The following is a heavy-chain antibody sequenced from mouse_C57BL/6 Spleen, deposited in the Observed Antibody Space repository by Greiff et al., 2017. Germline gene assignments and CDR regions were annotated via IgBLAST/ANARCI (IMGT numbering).Heavy chain of an antibody. D-gene: IGHD1-1*01. CDR3: TRWITTVVAYFDY. Sequence: QVQLQQSGAELVRPGASVTLSCKASGYTFTDYEMHWVKQTPVHGLEWIGAIDPETGGTAYNQKFKGKAILTADKSSSTAYMELRSLTSADSAVYYCTRWITTVVAYFDYWGQGTTLTVSS. CDR2: IDPETGGT. J-gene: IGHJ2*01. V-gene: IGHV1-15*01. CDR1: GYTFTDYE.